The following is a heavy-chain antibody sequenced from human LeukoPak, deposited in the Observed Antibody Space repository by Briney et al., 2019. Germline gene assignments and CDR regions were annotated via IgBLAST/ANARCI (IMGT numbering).Heavy chain of an antibody. CDR2: ISSDGTTI. CDR3: AKDRGYNGGWSFDY. V-gene: IGHV3-48*01. Sequence: GGSLRLSCTASGFSFSTYSMNWVRQAPGKGLEWISYISSDGTTIYYADSVKGRFTISRDNARNSLYLQMNSLRAEDTAVYHCAKDRGYNGGWSFDYWGQGTLVTVSS. CDR1: GFSFSTYS. J-gene: IGHJ4*02. D-gene: IGHD6-19*01.